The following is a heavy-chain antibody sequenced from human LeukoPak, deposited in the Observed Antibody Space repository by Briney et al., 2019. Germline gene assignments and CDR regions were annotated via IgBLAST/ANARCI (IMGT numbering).Heavy chain of an antibody. CDR3: ARDRGKLRYLDL. Sequence: GGSLRLSCAASGFTFSSYSMNWVRQAPGKGLEWVSSISSSSSYIYYADSVKGRFTISRDNSKNTLYLQMSSLRVEDTAVYYCARDRGKLRYLDLWGQGAPLAVSS. V-gene: IGHV3-21*01. CDR1: GFTFSSYS. CDR2: ISSSSSYI. D-gene: IGHD3-9*01. J-gene: IGHJ4*02.